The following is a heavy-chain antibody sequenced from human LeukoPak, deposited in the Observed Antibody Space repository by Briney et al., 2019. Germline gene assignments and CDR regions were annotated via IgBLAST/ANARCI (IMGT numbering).Heavy chain of an antibody. V-gene: IGHV1-8*01. CDR3: ARARLDDFWSGYLDGMDV. CDR1: GYTFTSYD. Sequence: ASVKVSCKASGYTFTSYDIKWVRQATGQGLEWMGWMNPNGGNTGYAQKFQGRVTMTRNTSISTAYMELSSLRSEDTAVYYCARARLDDFWSGYLDGMDVWGQGTTVPVSS. J-gene: IGHJ6*02. D-gene: IGHD3-3*01. CDR2: MNPNGGNT.